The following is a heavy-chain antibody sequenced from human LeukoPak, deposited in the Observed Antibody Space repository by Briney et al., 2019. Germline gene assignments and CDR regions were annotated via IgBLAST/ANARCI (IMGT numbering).Heavy chain of an antibody. V-gene: IGHV3-30-3*01. CDR2: ISYDGSNK. CDR3: ARDGVTIFGVVTN. D-gene: IGHD3-3*01. Sequence: GGSLRLSCAASGFTFSSYAMHWVRQAPGKGLEWVAVISYDGSNKYYADSVKGRFTISRDNAKNSLYLQMNSLRAEDTAVYYCARDGVTIFGVVTNWGQGTLVTVSS. J-gene: IGHJ4*02. CDR1: GFTFSSYA.